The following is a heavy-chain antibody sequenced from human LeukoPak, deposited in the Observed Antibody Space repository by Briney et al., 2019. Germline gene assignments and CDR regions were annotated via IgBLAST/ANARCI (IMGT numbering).Heavy chain of an antibody. J-gene: IGHJ4*02. D-gene: IGHD6-13*01. Sequence: GESLKISCKGSGYSFTSYWIAWVRQMPGKGLEWMGIIYPGGSDIRYSPSFQGQVTISADKSISTAYLQWSSLKASDTAMYYCARRGMYSSNWFYFDYWGQGTLVTVSS. CDR3: ARRGMYSSNWFYFDY. CDR1: GYSFTSYW. CDR2: IYPGGSDI. V-gene: IGHV5-51*01.